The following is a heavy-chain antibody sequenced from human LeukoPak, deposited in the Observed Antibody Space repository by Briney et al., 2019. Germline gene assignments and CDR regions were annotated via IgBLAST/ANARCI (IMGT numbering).Heavy chain of an antibody. CDR3: ARVPGSSDYRGYQYWYFDP. CDR1: GYSFTNYW. Sequence: GESLKISCKGSGYSFTNYWVTWVRQMPGKGLEWMGITNPGNSDTRYSPSFQGQVTISFDKSITTAYLQWSSLRASDTATYYCARVPGSSDYRGYQYWYFDPWGRGTLVSVSS. J-gene: IGHJ2*01. V-gene: IGHV5-51*01. CDR2: TNPGNSDT. D-gene: IGHD5-12*01.